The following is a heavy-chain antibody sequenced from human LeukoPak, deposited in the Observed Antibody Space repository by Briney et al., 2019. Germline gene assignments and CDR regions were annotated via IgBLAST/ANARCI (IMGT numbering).Heavy chain of an antibody. D-gene: IGHD3-22*01. CDR1: GNYW. Sequence: GGSLRLSCAASGNYWMHWVRQVPGKGLVWVSHINSDGSWTSYADSVKGRFTISRDNAKNSLYLQMNSLRAEDTALYYCAKDNYYDWRRAVDYWGQGTLVIVSS. J-gene: IGHJ4*02. CDR3: AKDNYYDWRRAVDY. CDR2: INSDGSWT. V-gene: IGHV3-74*01.